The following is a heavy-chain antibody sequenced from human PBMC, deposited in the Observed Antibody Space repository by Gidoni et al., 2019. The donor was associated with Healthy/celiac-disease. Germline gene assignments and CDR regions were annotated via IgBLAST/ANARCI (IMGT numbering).Heavy chain of an antibody. CDR1: EFTFDDYA. CDR2: ISWNIGSI. Sequence: EVQLVESGGGVVQPGRSLRLSCADSEFTFDDYAMHWVRQAPGKALEWVSGISWNIGSIGYADSVKGRFTISRDNAKNSLYLQMNSLRAEDTALYYCAKEEGYSSSWYLRGAFDIWGQGTMVTVSS. CDR3: AKEEGYSSSWYLRGAFDI. J-gene: IGHJ3*02. V-gene: IGHV3-9*01. D-gene: IGHD6-13*01.